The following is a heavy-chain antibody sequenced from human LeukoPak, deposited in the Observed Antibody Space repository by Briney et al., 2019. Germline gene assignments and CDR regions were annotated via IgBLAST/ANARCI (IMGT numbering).Heavy chain of an antibody. J-gene: IGHJ6*03. D-gene: IGHD2-21*02. CDR2: ISAYNGNT. CDR3: ARDQVSLGTVTAYYYYMDV. Sequence: GASVKVSCKASGYTFTSYGISWVRQAPGQGLEWMGWISAYNGNTNYAQKLQGRVTMTTDTSTSTAYMELRSLRSDDTAVYYCARDQVSLGTVTAYYYYMDVWGKGTTVTVSS. V-gene: IGHV1-18*01. CDR1: GYTFTSYG.